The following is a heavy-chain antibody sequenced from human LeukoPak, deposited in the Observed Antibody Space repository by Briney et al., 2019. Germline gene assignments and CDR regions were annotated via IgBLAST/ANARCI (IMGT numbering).Heavy chain of an antibody. J-gene: IGHJ4*02. CDR1: GYTFTSYG. CDR3: ARVFRRIGSSGPSKYYFDY. CDR2: MNPNSGNT. D-gene: IGHD3-22*01. Sequence: ASVKVSCKASGYTFTSYGISWVRQATGQGLEWMGWMNPNSGNTGYAQKFQGRVTITRNTSISTAYMELSSLRSEDTAVYYCARVFRRIGSSGPSKYYFDYWGQGTLVTVSS. V-gene: IGHV1-8*03.